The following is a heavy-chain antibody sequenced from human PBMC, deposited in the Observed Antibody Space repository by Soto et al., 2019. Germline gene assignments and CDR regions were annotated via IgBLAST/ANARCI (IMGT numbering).Heavy chain of an antibody. CDR2: ISSSSSYI. J-gene: IGHJ4*02. Sequence: EVQLVESGGGLVKPGGSLRLSCAASGFTFSSYSMNWVRQAPGKGLEWVSSISSSSSYIYYADSVKGRFTISRDNAKNSLYLQMNSLRAEDTAVYYCARAAGIAVAEFDYWGQGTLVTVSS. CDR3: ARAAGIAVAEFDY. D-gene: IGHD6-19*01. V-gene: IGHV3-21*01. CDR1: GFTFSSYS.